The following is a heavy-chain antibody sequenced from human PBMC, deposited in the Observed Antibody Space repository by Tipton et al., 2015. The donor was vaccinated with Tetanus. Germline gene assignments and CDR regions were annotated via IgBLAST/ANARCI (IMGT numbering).Heavy chain of an antibody. D-gene: IGHD5-18*01. CDR3: ARGARGYTYG. CDR1: GGSISSFY. Sequence: TLSLTCTVSGGSISSFYWSWIRQSPGRGLEWIGYIYYTGNTNYNPSLKSRVTISVDTSKNQFSLNLTSVTAADTAVYYCARGARGYTYGWGQGTLVTVSS. CDR2: IYYTGNT. J-gene: IGHJ4*02. V-gene: IGHV4-59*01.